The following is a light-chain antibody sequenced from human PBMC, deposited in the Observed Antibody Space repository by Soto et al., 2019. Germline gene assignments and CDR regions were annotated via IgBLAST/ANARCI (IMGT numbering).Light chain of an antibody. J-gene: IGKJ4*01. V-gene: IGKV1D-13*01. CDR3: QQFNNYPH. CDR2: DAS. CDR1: QGISSA. Sequence: AIQLTQSPSSLSVSVGDRVTITCRASQGISSALAWYQQKPGKAPKLLIYDASSLESGVPSRFSGSGSGTDFTLTISSLQPEVFATYYCQQFNNYPHFGGGTKVEIK.